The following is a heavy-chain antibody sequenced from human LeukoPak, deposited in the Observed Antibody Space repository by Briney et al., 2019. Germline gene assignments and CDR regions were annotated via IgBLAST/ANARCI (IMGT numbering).Heavy chain of an antibody. J-gene: IGHJ4*02. CDR2: ISYDGSNK. Sequence: GGSLRLSCAASGFTFNSYAMHWVRQAPGKGLEWVAVISYDGSNKYYADFVKGRFTISRDNSKNTLYRQMNSLRAEDTAGYYFARAASASMIVVAIPLDYWGQANLVTVSS. V-gene: IGHV3-30*14. D-gene: IGHD3-22*01. CDR3: ARAASASMIVVAIPLDY. CDR1: GFTFNSYA.